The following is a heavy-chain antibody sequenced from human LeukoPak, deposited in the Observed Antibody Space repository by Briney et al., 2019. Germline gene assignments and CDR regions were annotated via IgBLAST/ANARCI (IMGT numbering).Heavy chain of an antibody. Sequence: SETLSLTCTVSGGSISSYYWSWIRQPPGKGLEWIGYIYYSGGTNYNPSLKSRVTISVDTSKNQFSLRLSSVTAADTAVYYCARVTGYVMEDYFDYWGQGTLVTVSS. CDR3: ARVTGYVMEDYFDY. V-gene: IGHV4-59*01. J-gene: IGHJ4*02. CDR2: IYYSGGT. D-gene: IGHD6-13*01. CDR1: GGSISSYY.